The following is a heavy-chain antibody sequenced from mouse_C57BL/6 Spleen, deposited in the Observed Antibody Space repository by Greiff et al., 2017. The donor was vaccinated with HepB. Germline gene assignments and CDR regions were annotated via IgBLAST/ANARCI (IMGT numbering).Heavy chain of an antibody. V-gene: IGHV1-85*01. CDR3: ARYPITTVVAGAMDY. D-gene: IGHD1-1*01. CDR2: IYPRDGST. CDR1: GYTFTSYD. J-gene: IGHJ4*01. Sequence: VQLQQSGPELVKPGASVKLSCKASGYTFTSYDINWVKQRPGQGLEWIGWIYPRDGSTKYNEKFKGKATLTVDTSSSTAYMDLHSLTSEDSAVYFCARYPITTVVAGAMDYWSQGTSVTVSS.